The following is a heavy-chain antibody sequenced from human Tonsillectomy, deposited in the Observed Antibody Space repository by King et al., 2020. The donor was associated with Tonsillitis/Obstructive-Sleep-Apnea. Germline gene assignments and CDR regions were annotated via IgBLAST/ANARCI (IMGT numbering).Heavy chain of an antibody. D-gene: IGHD3-10*01. V-gene: IGHV3-30*04. J-gene: IGHJ6*02. CDR3: PCHRSYRKYDGWDYYYGMVV. Sequence: VQLVESGGGVVQPGRSLRLSCAASGFTFSSYAMHWVRQAPGKGLEWVAVISYDGNNKYYADSVKGRFHISRDNSKNTMYLQMNSLRAEDTAVYYCPCHRSYRKYDGWDYYYGMVVWGQGTTVTVSS. CDR1: GFTFSSYA. CDR2: ISYDGNNK.